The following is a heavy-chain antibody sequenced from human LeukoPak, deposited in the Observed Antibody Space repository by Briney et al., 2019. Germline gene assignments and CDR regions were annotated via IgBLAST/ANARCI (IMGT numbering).Heavy chain of an antibody. Sequence: SETLSLTCNVCCASITKYYWGWLRQSPGKGLEWIGFIHHSGNTNYNPYLKSRLTMSVDTSTNQVSLKLNSVTAADTAVYYCSAGSARHLDNWGQGTLVTVSS. CDR1: CASITKYY. J-gene: IGHJ4*02. D-gene: IGHD1-26*01. V-gene: IGHV4-4*09. CDR3: SAGSARHLDN. CDR2: IHHSGNT.